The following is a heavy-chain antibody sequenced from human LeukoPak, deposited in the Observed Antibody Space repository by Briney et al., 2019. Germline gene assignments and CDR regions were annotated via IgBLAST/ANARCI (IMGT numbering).Heavy chain of an antibody. CDR3: ARDKIYSSSWYNWFDP. CDR1: GGSISSGGYY. CDR2: IYYSGST. Sequence: SETLSLTCTVSGGSISSGGYYWSWIRQHPGKGLEWIGYIYYSGSTYYNPSLKSRVTISVDTSKNQFSLKLSSVTAADTAVYYCARDKIYSSSWYNWFDPWGQGTLVTVSS. D-gene: IGHD6-13*01. J-gene: IGHJ5*02. V-gene: IGHV4-31*03.